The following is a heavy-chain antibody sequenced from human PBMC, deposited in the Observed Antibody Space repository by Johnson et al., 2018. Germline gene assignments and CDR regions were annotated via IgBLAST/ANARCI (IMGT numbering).Heavy chain of an antibody. Sequence: VQLVESGGGLVKPGGSRRLACAASGFTFSNAWMNWVRQAPGKGLEWVGRITSKTDGGTTDYAAPVKGRFTISRDDSKNTLYLQMNSLKTEDTAVYYWTTAPELGIPDAYYYMDVWGKGTTVTVSS. J-gene: IGHJ6*03. CDR2: ITSKTDGGTT. D-gene: IGHD7-27*01. V-gene: IGHV3-15*07. CDR1: GFTFSNAW. CDR3: TTAPELGIPDAYYYMDV.